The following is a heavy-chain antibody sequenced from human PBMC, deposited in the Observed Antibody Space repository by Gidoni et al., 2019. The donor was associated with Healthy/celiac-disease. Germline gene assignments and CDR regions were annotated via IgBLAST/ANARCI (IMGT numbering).Heavy chain of an antibody. V-gene: IGHV4-39*01. CDR1: VGSISNSNYY. CDR2: IYYSGST. D-gene: IGHD4-17*01. J-gene: IGHJ4*02. Sequence: QLQLQESGPGLAQPSASLSLTFPVSVGSISNSNYYWARVRPPPGKGLEWIGSIYYSGSTYYSPSLKSRVTISVDTYKNQFSVKMSSVTAEDTAVYYCARRDYGDYLGYWGQGTLVTVSS. CDR3: ARRDYGDYLGY.